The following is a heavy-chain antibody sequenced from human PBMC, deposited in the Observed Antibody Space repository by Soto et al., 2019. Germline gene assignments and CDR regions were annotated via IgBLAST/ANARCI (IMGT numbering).Heavy chain of an antibody. CDR2: ISGSGGST. D-gene: IGHD5-18*01. J-gene: IGHJ4*02. CDR3: AKVYRSYVDTATFDY. CDR1: GFTFSSYP. Sequence: EVQLLESGGGLVQPGGSLRLSCAASGFTFSSYPMSWVRQAPGKGLEWVSAISGSGGSTYYADSVKGRFTISRDNSKNTLYLQMNSLRAEDTAVYYCAKVYRSYVDTATFDYWGQGTLVTVSS. V-gene: IGHV3-23*01.